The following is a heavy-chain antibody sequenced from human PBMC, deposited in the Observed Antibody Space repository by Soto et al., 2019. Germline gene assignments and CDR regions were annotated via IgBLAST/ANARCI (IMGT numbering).Heavy chain of an antibody. Sequence: QITLKESGPTLVKPTQPLTLTCTFSGFSLSTSGVGVGWIRQPPGKALEWLALIYWDDDKRYSPSLKSRLTITKDTSKSQVVITMTYMDPVDAATYYCTHMGNWNLHLDPWGQGTLVTVSS. CDR2: IYWDDDK. V-gene: IGHV2-5*02. J-gene: IGHJ5*02. CDR3: THMGNWNLHLDP. D-gene: IGHD1-7*01. CDR1: GFSLSTSGVG.